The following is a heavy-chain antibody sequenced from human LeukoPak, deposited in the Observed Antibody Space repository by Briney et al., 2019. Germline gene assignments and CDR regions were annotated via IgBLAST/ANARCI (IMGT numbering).Heavy chain of an antibody. J-gene: IGHJ5*02. Sequence: ASVKVSCKASGYTFTGYYMHWVRQAPGQGLEWMGWINPNSGGTNYAQKFQGRVTMTRDTSISTAYMELSRLRSDDTAVYYCARAHRMYYYDSSGYYHHWGQGTLVTVSS. D-gene: IGHD3-22*01. CDR1: GYTFTGYY. CDR2: INPNSGGT. V-gene: IGHV1-2*02. CDR3: ARAHRMYYYDSSGYYHH.